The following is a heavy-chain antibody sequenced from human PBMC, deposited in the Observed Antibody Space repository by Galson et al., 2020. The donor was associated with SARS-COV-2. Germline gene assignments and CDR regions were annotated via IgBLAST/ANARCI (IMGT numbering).Heavy chain of an antibody. CDR2: INSNGDVR. J-gene: IGHJ3*02. D-gene: IGHD2-21*01. CDR1: GFSFSRYA. V-gene: IGHV3-64D*08. Sequence: GGSLRLSCSASGFSFSRYAMHWVRQAPGKGLEYVSSINSNGDVRAYADSVKGRFTISRDNSKNTLFIQMASLRVEDTALYYCVRESPLGTFGIAAFDIWGQGTMVSVSS. CDR3: VRESPLGTFGIAAFDI.